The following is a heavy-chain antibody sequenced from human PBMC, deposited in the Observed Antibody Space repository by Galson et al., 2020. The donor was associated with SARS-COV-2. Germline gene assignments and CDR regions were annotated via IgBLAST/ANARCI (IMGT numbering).Heavy chain of an antibody. D-gene: IGHD2-2*01. V-gene: IGHV3-30*18. CDR3: PKEGIDCSSTSCYDGWFDYYCGRDV. CDR2: ISYDGSNQ. J-gene: IGHJ6*02. CDR1: GFTFSSYG. Sequence: GGSLRLSCAASGFTFSSYGMHWVRQAPGKGLEWVAVISYDGSNQYYADSVKGRFTISRDTSKTTLYLQMNSLRAEYTAMYYCPKEGIDCSSTSCYDGWFDYYCGRDVWGQGTTVTVSS.